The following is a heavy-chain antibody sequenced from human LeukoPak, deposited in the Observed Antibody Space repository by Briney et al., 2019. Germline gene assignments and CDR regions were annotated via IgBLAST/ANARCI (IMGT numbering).Heavy chain of an antibody. D-gene: IGHD3-22*01. Sequence: SVKVSCKASVGTFSSYAISWVRQAPGQGLEWMGGIIPIFGTANYAQKFQGRVTITADESTSTAYMELSSLRSEDTAVYYCARGPYYYDSSGYYPRAFDIWGQGTMVTVSS. CDR2: IIPIFGTA. V-gene: IGHV1-69*13. CDR1: VGTFSSYA. J-gene: IGHJ3*02. CDR3: ARGPYYYDSSGYYPRAFDI.